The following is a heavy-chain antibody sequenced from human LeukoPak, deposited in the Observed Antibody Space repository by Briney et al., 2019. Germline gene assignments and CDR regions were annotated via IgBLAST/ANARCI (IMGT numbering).Heavy chain of an antibody. CDR1: GYTFTSYG. V-gene: IGHV1-18*01. D-gene: IGHD2-2*03. CDR3: ARLDIVVVPAAMRDSYYYYGLDV. J-gene: IGHJ6*01. CDR2: ICVYKGNT. Sequence: ASVKVSCKASGYTFTSYGISWVRQAPGQGLEWMGWICVYKGNTNYAQKLQRRVTMTTDASTSTAYMELRSLRSDDTAVYYCARLDIVVVPAAMRDSYYYYGLDVWGQATTLTVCS.